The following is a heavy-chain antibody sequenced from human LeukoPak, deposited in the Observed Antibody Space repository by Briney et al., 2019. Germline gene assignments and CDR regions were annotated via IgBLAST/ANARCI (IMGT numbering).Heavy chain of an antibody. CDR2: INHSGST. CDR1: GGSFSGYY. CDR3: ARDKRRVAYCGGDCYSDPDY. Sequence: SETLSLTCAVYGGSFSGYYWSWIRQPPGKGLEWIGEINHSGSTNYNPSLKSRVTISVDTSKNQFSLKLSSVTAADTAVYYCARDKRRVAYCGGDCYSDPDYWGQGTLVTVSS. V-gene: IGHV4-34*01. D-gene: IGHD2-21*02. J-gene: IGHJ4*02.